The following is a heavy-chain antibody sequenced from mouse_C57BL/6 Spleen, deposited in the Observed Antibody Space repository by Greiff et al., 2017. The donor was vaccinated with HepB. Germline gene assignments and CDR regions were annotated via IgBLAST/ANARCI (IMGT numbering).Heavy chain of an antibody. J-gene: IGHJ2*01. CDR2: IYPRSGNT. CDR1: GYTFTSYG. V-gene: IGHV1-81*01. CDR3: AQRDHYFDY. Sequence: QVQLQQSGAELARPGASVKLSCKASGYTFTSYGISWVKQRTGQGLEWIGEIYPRSGNTYYNEKFKGKATLTADKSSRTAYMELRRLTSEYSAVYFCAQRDHYFDYWGQGTTLTVSS.